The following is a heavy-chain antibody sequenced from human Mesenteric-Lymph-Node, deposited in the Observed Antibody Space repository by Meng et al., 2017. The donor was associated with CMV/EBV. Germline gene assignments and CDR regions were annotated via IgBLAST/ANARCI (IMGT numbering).Heavy chain of an antibody. CDR1: GFTVSSNY. Sequence: GGSLRLSCAASGFTVSSNYMSWVRQAPGKGLEWVSGFSGRGGNAYYADSVKGRFTISRDNSKNTLYLQMNSLRAEDTAVYYCAKDMTSSGWFYYFDYWGQGTLVTVSS. CDR2: FSGRGGNA. J-gene: IGHJ4*02. CDR3: AKDMTSSGWFYYFDY. D-gene: IGHD6-19*01. V-gene: IGHV3-23*01.